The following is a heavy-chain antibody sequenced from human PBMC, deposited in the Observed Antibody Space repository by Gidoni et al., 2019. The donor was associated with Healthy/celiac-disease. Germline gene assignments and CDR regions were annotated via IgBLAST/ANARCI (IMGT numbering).Heavy chain of an antibody. J-gene: IGHJ3*02. CDR1: GGSLSSSSYY. V-gene: IGHV4-39*07. D-gene: IGHD3-3*01. CDR2: IYYSGST. CDR3: ARDSLSIFGDAFDI. Sequence: QLQLQESGPGLVKPSETLSLTCTVSGGSLSSSSYYWGWIRQPPGKGLEWIGSIYYSGSTYYNPSLKSRVTISVDTSKNQFSLKLSSVTAADTAVYYCARDSLSIFGDAFDIWGQGTMVTVSS.